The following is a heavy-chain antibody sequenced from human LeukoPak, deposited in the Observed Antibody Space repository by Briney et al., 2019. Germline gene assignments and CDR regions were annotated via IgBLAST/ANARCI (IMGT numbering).Heavy chain of an antibody. D-gene: IGHD1-26*01. J-gene: IGHJ6*03. CDR3: AKQSGGSYYIYYYYYMDV. Sequence: GGSLRLSCAASGFTFSSYGMHWVRQAPGKGLEWVAFIRYDGSNKYYADSVKGRFTISRDNSKNTLYLQMNSLRAEDTAVYYCAKQSGGSYYIYYYYYMDVWGKGTTVTVSS. CDR1: GFTFSSYG. V-gene: IGHV3-30*02. CDR2: IRYDGSNK.